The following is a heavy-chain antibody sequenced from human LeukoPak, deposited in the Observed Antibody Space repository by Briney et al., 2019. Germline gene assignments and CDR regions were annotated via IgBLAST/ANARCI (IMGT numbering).Heavy chain of an antibody. CDR3: ARGPFGPHDY. J-gene: IGHJ4*02. V-gene: IGHV4-59*08. D-gene: IGHD3-10*01. CDR2: IYFSGSP. Sequence: KPSETLSLTCTVSGGSISSYYWSWIRQPAGKGLEWIGYIYFSGSPNYNPSLKSRVSISVDTSKNQFSLKLTSVTAADTAVYYCARGPFGPHDYWGQGTLVTVSS. CDR1: GGSISSYY.